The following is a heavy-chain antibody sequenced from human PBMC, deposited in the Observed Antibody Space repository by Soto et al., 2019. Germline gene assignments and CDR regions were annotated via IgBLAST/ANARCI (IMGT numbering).Heavy chain of an antibody. D-gene: IGHD2-2*01. CDR3: ARLHCNSPNCVPLDP. Sequence: SESLSPKHSVTGGSISSLTSYWGWIRNPPGKGLGWIGSIYYSGSAYYSPSLKSRVTMSVDTSKNQLSLELRSVTAADTAVYYCARLHCNSPNCVPLDPWGQGTLVTVS. CDR2: IYYSGSA. CDR1: GGSISSLTSY. J-gene: IGHJ5*02. V-gene: IGHV4-39*01.